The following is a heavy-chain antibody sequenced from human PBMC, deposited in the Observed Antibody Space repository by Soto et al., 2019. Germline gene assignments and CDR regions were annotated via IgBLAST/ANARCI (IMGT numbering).Heavy chain of an antibody. D-gene: IGHD3-16*01. Sequence: QVQLVQSGGEVTRPGASVRVSCKASGYTFNSYGISWVRQAPGQGLEWMGWISSYNGHTDYARKFQGRVAMTTDISTNTVSMELRDLRSDEPAVYYCARGRRWGARGFDNWGQGTLVTVSS. CDR2: ISSYNGHT. V-gene: IGHV1-18*01. CDR1: GYTFNSYG. CDR3: ARGRRWGARGFDN. J-gene: IGHJ4*02.